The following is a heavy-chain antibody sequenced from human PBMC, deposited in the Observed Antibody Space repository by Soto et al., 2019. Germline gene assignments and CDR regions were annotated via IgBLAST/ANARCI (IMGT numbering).Heavy chain of an antibody. V-gene: IGHV3-30-3*01. CDR2: ISYDGSDK. Sequence: QVHLVESGGGVVQPGRSLRLSCAASGFTFSNYGMHWFRQAPRKGLEWVAVISYDGSDKYNANSVKARFTISRDTSKNPLYLQMNSLRAEDTAVYYCARDTGPKVYNYSYSGMDVWGQGTTVTV. CDR1: GFTFSNYG. D-gene: IGHD4-17*01. J-gene: IGHJ6*02. CDR3: ARDTGPKVYNYSYSGMDV.